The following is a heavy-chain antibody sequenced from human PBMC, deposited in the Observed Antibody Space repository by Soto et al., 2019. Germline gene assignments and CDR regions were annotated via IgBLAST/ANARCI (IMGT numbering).Heavy chain of an antibody. CDR1: GGSISSFAYY. V-gene: IGHV4-39*01. Sequence: PSETLSLTXTVSGGSISSFAYYWGWIRQPPGKGLEWIGTVYYNENTYYNPSLKSRLTISVDTAKNQFSLNLRSVTAADTAIYFCARRERYYGSPGWFDPWGQGTLVTVSS. J-gene: IGHJ5*02. D-gene: IGHD3-10*01. CDR2: VYYNENT. CDR3: ARRERYYGSPGWFDP.